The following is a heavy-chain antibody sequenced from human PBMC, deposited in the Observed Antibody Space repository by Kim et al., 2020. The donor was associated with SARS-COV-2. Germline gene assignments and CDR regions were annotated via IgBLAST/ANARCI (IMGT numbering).Heavy chain of an antibody. Sequence: GGSLRLSCVDSGFTFSSYTMSWVRQAPGKGLEWVANMKQDGSEEYYVDSVKGRFTISRDNARNSLYLQMNSLRAEDTAVYYCARGGLFYFDSWGQGTLAT. CDR2: MKQDGSEE. CDR1: GFTFSSYT. CDR3: ARGGLFYFDS. V-gene: IGHV3-7*01. J-gene: IGHJ4*02.